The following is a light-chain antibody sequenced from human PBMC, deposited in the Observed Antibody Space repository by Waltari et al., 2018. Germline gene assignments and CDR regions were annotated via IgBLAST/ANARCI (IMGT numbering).Light chain of an antibody. CDR2: GAS. Sequence: EIVMTQSPATLSVSLGERATLSCRASQSVRSTLAGYQQRPGQAPRLLIYGASTRATGVPARFSGSGSGTEFTLTISSLQSEDFAIYYCQQYYNWLWTFGQGTKVEIK. CDR3: QQYYNWLWT. V-gene: IGKV3-15*01. CDR1: QSVRST. J-gene: IGKJ1*01.